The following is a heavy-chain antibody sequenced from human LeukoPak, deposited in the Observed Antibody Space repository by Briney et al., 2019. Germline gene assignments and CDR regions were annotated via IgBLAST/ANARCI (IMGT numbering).Heavy chain of an antibody. V-gene: IGHV3-66*01. CDR3: AKGGGFAKYYFDY. CDR2: IYSGGST. J-gene: IGHJ4*02. D-gene: IGHD3-16*01. CDR1: GFTLSSNY. Sequence: PGGSLRLSCAASGFTLSSNYVGWVRQAPGKGLEWTSHIYSGGSTYHVDAVKGRFTISRDTSENMVFLQMNSLRAEDTAVYYCAKGGGFAKYYFDYWGQGTLVTVSS.